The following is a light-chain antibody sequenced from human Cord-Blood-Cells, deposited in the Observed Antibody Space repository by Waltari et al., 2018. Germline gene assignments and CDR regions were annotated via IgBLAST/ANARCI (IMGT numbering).Light chain of an antibody. CDR1: SSDVGGYNS. CDR3: SSYAGSNNLGV. CDR2: EVS. Sequence: QSALTQPPSASGSPGQSVTISCTGTSSDVGGYNSVSWYQQHPGKAPKLTIYEVSKRPSGVPDRFSGSKSGNTASLTVSGLQAEDEADYYCSSYAGSNNLGVFGTGTKVTVL. J-gene: IGLJ1*01. V-gene: IGLV2-8*01.